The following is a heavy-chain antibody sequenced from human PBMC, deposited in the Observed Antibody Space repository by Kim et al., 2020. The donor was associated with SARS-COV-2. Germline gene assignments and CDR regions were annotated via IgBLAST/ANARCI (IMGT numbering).Heavy chain of an antibody. Sequence: AVSVKSRITINPDTSKNQFSLQLNSVTPEDTAVYYCARDSLLWFGELFGFDYWGQGTLVTVSS. J-gene: IGHJ4*02. V-gene: IGHV6-1*01. CDR3: ARDSLLWFGELFGFDY. D-gene: IGHD3-10*01.